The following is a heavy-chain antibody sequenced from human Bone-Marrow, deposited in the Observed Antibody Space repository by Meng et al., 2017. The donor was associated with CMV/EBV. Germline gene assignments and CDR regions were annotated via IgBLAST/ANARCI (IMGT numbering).Heavy chain of an antibody. D-gene: IGHD3-9*01. J-gene: IGHJ4*02. CDR2: IYYSGST. V-gene: IGHV4-39*07. CDR3: ARGDWYYFDY. CDR1: GGSISSSSYY. Sequence: GSLRLSCTVSGGSISSSSYYWGWIRQPPGKGLEWIGSIYYSGSTYYNPSLKSRVTISVDTSNNQFSLKLSSVTAADTAVYYCARGDWYYFDYWGQGTLVTVSS.